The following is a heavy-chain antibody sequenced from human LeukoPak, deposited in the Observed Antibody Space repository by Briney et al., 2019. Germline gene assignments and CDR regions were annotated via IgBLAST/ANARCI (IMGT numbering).Heavy chain of an antibody. CDR3: ASRLVGGSSRFDY. CDR2: INHSGST. CDR1: GGSFSGYY. D-gene: IGHD6-6*01. Sequence: SETLSLTCAVYGGSFSGYYWSWIRQPPGKGLEWIGEINHSGSTNYNPSLKSRVTISVDTSKNQFSLKLSSVTAADTAVYYCASRLVGGSSRFDYWGQGTLVTVSS. J-gene: IGHJ4*02. V-gene: IGHV4-34*01.